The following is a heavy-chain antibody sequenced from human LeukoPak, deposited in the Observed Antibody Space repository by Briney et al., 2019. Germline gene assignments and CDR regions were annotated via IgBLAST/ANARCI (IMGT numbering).Heavy chain of an antibody. J-gene: IGHJ4*02. Sequence: SKTLSLTCAVYGGSFSGYYWSWIRQPPGKGLEWIGEINHSRSTNYNPSLKSRVTISVDTSKNQFSLKLSSVTAADTAVYYCASIAVAGAFDYWGQGTLVTVSS. V-gene: IGHV4-34*01. D-gene: IGHD6-19*01. CDR2: INHSRST. CDR1: GGSFSGYY. CDR3: ASIAVAGAFDY.